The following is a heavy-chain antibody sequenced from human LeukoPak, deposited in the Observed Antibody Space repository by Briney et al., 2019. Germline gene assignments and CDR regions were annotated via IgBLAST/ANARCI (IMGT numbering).Heavy chain of an antibody. Sequence: SETLSLTCTVSGGSISSYYWSWIRQPPGKGLEWIGYIYYSGSTNYNPSLKSRVTISVHTSKNQLSLKLSSVTAADTAVYYCARVQRYSYGSYYYYYYMDVWGKGTTVTVSS. CDR1: GGSISSYY. J-gene: IGHJ6*03. D-gene: IGHD5-18*01. V-gene: IGHV4-59*01. CDR2: IYYSGST. CDR3: ARVQRYSYGSYYYYYYMDV.